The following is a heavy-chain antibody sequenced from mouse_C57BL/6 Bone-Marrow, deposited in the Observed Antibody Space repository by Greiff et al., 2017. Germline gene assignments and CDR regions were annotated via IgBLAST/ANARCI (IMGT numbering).Heavy chain of an antibody. CDR3: ARHERGKKKNYERAMDY. D-gene: IGHD1-1*01. J-gene: IGHJ4*01. CDR1: GYTFTEYT. CDR2: FYPGSGSI. Sequence: QVQLKQSGAELVKPGASVKLSCKASGYTFTEYTIHWVKQRSGQGLEWIGWFYPGSGSIKYNEKFKDKATLTADKSSSTVSMELSRLTSEDSAVYFWARHERGKKKNYERAMDYWGQGTSVTVSS. V-gene: IGHV1-62-2*01.